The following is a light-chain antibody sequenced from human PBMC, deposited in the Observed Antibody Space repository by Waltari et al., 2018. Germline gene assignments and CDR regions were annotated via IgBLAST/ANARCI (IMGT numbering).Light chain of an antibody. CDR2: GQN. Sequence: TQDPAVSVAMGQTVRITCQGDSLRSFYASWYQQRPGQAPILVVYGQNDRPSGVPDRFSGSKSGNTASLTISGLQAEDEADYYCCSYGGTYSWVFGGGTKLTVL. CDR1: SLRSFY. V-gene: IGLV3-19*01. J-gene: IGLJ3*02. CDR3: CSYGGTYSWV.